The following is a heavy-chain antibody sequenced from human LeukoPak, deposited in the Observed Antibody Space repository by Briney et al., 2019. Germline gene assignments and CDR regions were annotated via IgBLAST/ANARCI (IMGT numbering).Heavy chain of an antibody. Sequence: ASVKVSCKASGYTFTSYYMHWVRQAPGQGLEWMGIINPSGGSTSYAQKFQGRVTMTRDTSTSTVYMELSSLRSEDTAVYYCARPYCGGDCYSRPFDYWGQGTLVTVSS. CDR1: GYTFTSYY. CDR3: ARPYCGGDCYSRPFDY. D-gene: IGHD2-21*02. J-gene: IGHJ4*02. CDR2: INPSGGST. V-gene: IGHV1-46*01.